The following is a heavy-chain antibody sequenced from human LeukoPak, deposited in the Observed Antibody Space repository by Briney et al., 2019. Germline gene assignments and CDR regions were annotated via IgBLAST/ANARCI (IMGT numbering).Heavy chain of an antibody. Sequence: GASVKVSCKASGYTFTGYYMHWVRQAPGQGLEWMGWINPNSGGTNYAQKFQGRVTMTRDTSISTAYMELSRLRSDDTAVYYCRGGEEDFVTGPDYWGQGTLVTVSS. J-gene: IGHJ4*02. V-gene: IGHV1-2*02. D-gene: IGHD2-21*02. CDR3: RGGEEDFVTGPDY. CDR2: INPNSGGT. CDR1: GYTFTGYY.